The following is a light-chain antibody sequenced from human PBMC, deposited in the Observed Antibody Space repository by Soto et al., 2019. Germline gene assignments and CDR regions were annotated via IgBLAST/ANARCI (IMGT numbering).Light chain of an antibody. CDR3: QQANSFPYT. CDR1: QAISTW. Sequence: DIQMTQSPSSVSASVGDRVTTIRRASQAISTWLAWYQRNPGKAPRLRIYAASSLQSGVPSRFSGSGSGTDFTLTISSLQPEDFATYYCQQANSFPYTFGQGTKLEIK. V-gene: IGKV1-12*01. CDR2: AAS. J-gene: IGKJ2*01.